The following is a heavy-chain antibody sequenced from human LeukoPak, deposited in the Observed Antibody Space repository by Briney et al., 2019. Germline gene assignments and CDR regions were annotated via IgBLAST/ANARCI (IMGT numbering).Heavy chain of an antibody. V-gene: IGHV3-7*01. CDR2: IKQDGSEN. J-gene: IGHJ4*02. Sequence: GGSLRLSCAASGFTFSTFWMSWVRQAPGKGLEWVANIKQDGSENYYVDSAKGRFTISRDNAKNSLFLQMNSLRAEDTAVYYCAREGTISVAGNPLDYWGQGTLVTVSS. CDR1: GFTFSTFW. D-gene: IGHD6-19*01. CDR3: AREGTISVAGNPLDY.